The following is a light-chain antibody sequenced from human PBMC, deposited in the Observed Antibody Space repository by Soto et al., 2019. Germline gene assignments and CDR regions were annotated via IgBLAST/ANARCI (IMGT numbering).Light chain of an antibody. CDR1: SSDVGGYSY. V-gene: IGLV2-14*01. Sequence: QSALTQPASVSGSPGQSITISCTGTSSDVGGYSYVSWYQQLPGKAPKLMIYDVSDRPSGVSNRFSGSKSGNTASLTISGLQAEDEADDYCSSYTSSSLDGFGNGTKVTVL. J-gene: IGLJ1*01. CDR3: SSYTSSSLDG. CDR2: DVS.